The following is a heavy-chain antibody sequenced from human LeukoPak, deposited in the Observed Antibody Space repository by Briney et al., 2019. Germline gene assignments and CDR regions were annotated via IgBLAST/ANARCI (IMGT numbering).Heavy chain of an antibody. CDR1: GFTFSTYA. V-gene: IGHV3-23*01. J-gene: IGHJ4*02. CDR2: ISGSGGST. Sequence: GGSLRLSCAASGFTFSTYAMNWVRQAPGKGLEWVSVISGSGGSTYYADSVEGRFTISRDNSKNTLFLQMNSLRDEDTAVYYCAKEIGEYSSSSLDYWGQGTLVTVSS. D-gene: IGHD6-6*01. CDR3: AKEIGEYSSSSLDY.